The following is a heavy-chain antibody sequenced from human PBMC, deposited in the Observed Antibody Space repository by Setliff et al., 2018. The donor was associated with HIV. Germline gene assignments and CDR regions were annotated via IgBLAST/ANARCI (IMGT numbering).Heavy chain of an antibody. D-gene: IGHD2-2*01. CDR1: GVSITSATYY. J-gene: IGHJ4*02. V-gene: IGHV2-70*11. Sequence: TLSLTCAVSGVSITSATYYWSWIRHSPGKGLEWLARIAWTDAKNYNTSLKTRLTVSWDTSKNQVVLTMTNMDPVDTGTYYCARIYGLSPPVWGQGTQVTVSS. CDR2: IAWTDAK. CDR3: ARIYGLSPPV.